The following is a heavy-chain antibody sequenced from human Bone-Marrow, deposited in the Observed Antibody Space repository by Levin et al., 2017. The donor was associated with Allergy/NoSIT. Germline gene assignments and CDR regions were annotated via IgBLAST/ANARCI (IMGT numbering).Heavy chain of an antibody. CDR1: GFTFSDYY. J-gene: IGHJ4*02. D-gene: IGHD1-26*01. CDR2: ISSSGSTI. V-gene: IGHV3-11*01. CDR3: ARAGLVGASLYYFDY. Sequence: GESLKISCAASGFTFSDYYMSWIRQAPGKGLEWVSYISSSGSTIYYADSVKGRFTISRDNAKNSLYLQMNSLRAEDTAVYYCARAGLVGASLYYFDYWGQGTLVTVSS.